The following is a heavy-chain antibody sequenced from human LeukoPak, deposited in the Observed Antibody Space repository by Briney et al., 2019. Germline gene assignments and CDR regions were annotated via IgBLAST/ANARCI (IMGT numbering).Heavy chain of an antibody. J-gene: IGHJ4*02. CDR3: GSPFGELLSIDY. CDR2: IRFDGSNK. V-gene: IGHV3-30*02. D-gene: IGHD3-10*01. Sequence: PGGSLRLSCAASGSIFNNYGMHWVRQAPGKGLEWVAFIRFDGSNKYYADSVKGRFTISRDNSKNTLYLQMNSLRAEDTAVYYCGSPFGELLSIDYWGQGTLVTVSS. CDR1: GSIFNNYG.